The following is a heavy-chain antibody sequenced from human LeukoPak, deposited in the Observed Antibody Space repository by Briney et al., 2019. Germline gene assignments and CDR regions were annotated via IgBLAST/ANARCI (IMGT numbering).Heavy chain of an antibody. V-gene: IGHV4-34*01. Sequence: SETLSLTCAVYSGSFSGYYWSWIRQPPGKGLEWIGEINHRGSTNYNPSLKSRVTVSLDTSKNQFSLKLSSVTAADTAVYYCARAPGAALDWGQGTLVTVSS. J-gene: IGHJ4*02. CDR3: ARAPGAALD. CDR2: INHRGST. CDR1: SGSFSGYY. D-gene: IGHD2-15*01.